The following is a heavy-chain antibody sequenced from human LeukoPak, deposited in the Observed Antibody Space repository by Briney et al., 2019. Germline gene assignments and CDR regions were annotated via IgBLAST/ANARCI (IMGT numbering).Heavy chain of an antibody. J-gene: IGHJ4*02. Sequence: GGSLRLSCAASGFTFSDYWMSWVRQAPGKGLQWVANIKPDGSEKYYVDSVKGRFTISRDNAKNSLYLQMNSLRAEDTAVYYCARTSSGYHYFDYWGQGTLVTVSS. V-gene: IGHV3-7*03. CDR3: ARTSSGYHYFDY. CDR1: GFTFSDYW. D-gene: IGHD3-22*01. CDR2: IKPDGSEK.